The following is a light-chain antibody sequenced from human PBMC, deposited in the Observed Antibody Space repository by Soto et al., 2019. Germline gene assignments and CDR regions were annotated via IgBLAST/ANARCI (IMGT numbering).Light chain of an antibody. V-gene: IGLV2-14*01. CDR3: SSYTSSSTLV. J-gene: IGLJ1*01. CDR1: SSDVGGYNY. CDR2: EVS. Sequence: QSVLTQPASVSGSPGQSITISCTGTSSDVGGYNYVSWYQQRPGKAPKLMIYEVSNRPSGVSNRFSGSKSGNTASLTISGLQAEDEADYYCSSYTSSSTLVFGTGTRSPS.